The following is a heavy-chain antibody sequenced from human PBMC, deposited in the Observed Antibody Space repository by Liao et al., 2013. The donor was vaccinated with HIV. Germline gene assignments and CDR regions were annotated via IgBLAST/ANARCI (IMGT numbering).Heavy chain of an antibody. Sequence: QVQLQESGPGLVKPSQTLSLTCTVSGDLIRRDNYYWTWIRQPAGKGLEWIGEINHSGSTNYNPSLKSRVTVSVDTSKNQFSLKLSSVTAADTAVYYCARGRMYRTFDYWGQGTLVTVSS. CDR3: ARGRMYRTFDY. D-gene: IGHD1-26*01. CDR2: INHSGST. J-gene: IGHJ4*02. CDR1: GDLIRRDNYY. V-gene: IGHV4-61*02.